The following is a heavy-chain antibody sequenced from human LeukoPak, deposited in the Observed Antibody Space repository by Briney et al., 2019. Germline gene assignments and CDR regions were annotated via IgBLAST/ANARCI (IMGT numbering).Heavy chain of an antibody. CDR2: IREDGSEK. Sequence: GGSLRLSCAASGFTFSSYGMSWVRQAIGKGLECVAKIREDGSEKHYVDSVKGRFTISRDNAKNSLYLQMNSLRAEDTAVYYCARTIKRATIVPTRSPTKGAFDIWGQGTMVTVSS. D-gene: IGHD5-12*01. V-gene: IGHV3-7*01. CDR3: ARTIKRATIVPTRSPTKGAFDI. J-gene: IGHJ3*02. CDR1: GFTFSSYG.